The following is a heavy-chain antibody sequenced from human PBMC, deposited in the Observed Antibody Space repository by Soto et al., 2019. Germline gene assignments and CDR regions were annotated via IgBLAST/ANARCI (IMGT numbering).Heavy chain of an antibody. D-gene: IGHD3-10*01. Sequence: PWGSLRLSCAASGFTFTSYWISFFRHSPGEGLEWVANIKQDGSERYYVDSVKGRFTISRDNAKSSLYLQLNSLSAEDTAVYYCARDILFRGVHLDYWGQGTLVTVSS. CDR1: GFTFTSYW. CDR2: IKQDGSER. V-gene: IGHV3-7*01. J-gene: IGHJ4*02. CDR3: ARDILFRGVHLDY.